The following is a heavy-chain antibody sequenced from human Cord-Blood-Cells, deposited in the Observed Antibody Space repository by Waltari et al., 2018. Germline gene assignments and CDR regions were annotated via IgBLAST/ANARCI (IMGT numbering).Heavy chain of an antibody. D-gene: IGHD3-10*01. CDR3: ARDLRVNYYYYYYMDV. CDR1: GYSISSGYY. J-gene: IGHJ6*03. CDR2: IYHSGST. Sequence: QVQLQESGPGLVKPSETLSLTCTVSGYSISSGYYWGWIRQPPGKGLEWIGSIYHSGSTYYNPSLKSRVTISVDTSKNQFSLKLSSVTAADTAVYYCARDLRVNYYYYYYMDVWGKGTTVTVSS. V-gene: IGHV4-38-2*02.